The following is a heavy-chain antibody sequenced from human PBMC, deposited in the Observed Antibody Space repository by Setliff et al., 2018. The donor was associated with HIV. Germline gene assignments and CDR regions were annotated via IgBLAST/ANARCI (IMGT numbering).Heavy chain of an antibody. D-gene: IGHD6-19*01. Sequence: ASVKVSCKAFGYTFSTNAIHWVRQAPGQRLEWMGYINAGDDNTRYSEKFQGRVTITRDTSANTAYMELSSLRSEDTAVYYCARGSCSGCYLSDYWGQGTLVTVS. CDR2: INAGDDNT. CDR1: GYTFSTNA. V-gene: IGHV1-3*01. CDR3: ARGSCSGCYLSDY. J-gene: IGHJ4*02.